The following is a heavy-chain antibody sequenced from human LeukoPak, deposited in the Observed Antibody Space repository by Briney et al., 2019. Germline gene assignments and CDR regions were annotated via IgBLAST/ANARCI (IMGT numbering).Heavy chain of an antibody. D-gene: IGHD3-10*01. CDR3: ARREGRYFDY. Sequence: ASVKVSCKASGYTFSNHAIHWVRQAPGQRLEWMGWINTGNGNTKYSQNFQDRVTIARDTSASTAHMELSSLTSEDTAVYYCARREGRYFDYWGQGTLVTVSS. CDR2: INTGNGNT. CDR1: GYTFSNHA. J-gene: IGHJ4*02. V-gene: IGHV1-3*04.